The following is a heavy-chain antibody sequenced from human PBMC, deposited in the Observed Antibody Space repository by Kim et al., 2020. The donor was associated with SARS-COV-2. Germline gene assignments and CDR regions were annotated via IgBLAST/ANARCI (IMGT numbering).Heavy chain of an antibody. Sequence: GGSLRLSCAASGFTFDDYAMHWVRQAPGKGLEWVSGISWNSGSIGYADSVKGRFTISRDNAKNSLYLQMNSLRAEDTALYYCAKDASYQLLVGWFEPWG. J-gene: IGHJ5*02. CDR2: ISWNSGSI. CDR3: AKDASYQLLVGWFEP. V-gene: IGHV3-9*01. CDR1: GFTFDDYA. D-gene: IGHD2-2*01.